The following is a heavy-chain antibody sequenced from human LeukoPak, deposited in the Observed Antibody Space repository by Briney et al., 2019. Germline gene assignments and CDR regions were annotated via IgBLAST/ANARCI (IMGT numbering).Heavy chain of an antibody. CDR1: GYTFTSYA. CDR2: INTNTGNP. CDR3: ARESIQRRLYYYYYMDV. J-gene: IGHJ6*03. D-gene: IGHD2-21*01. Sequence: ASVKVSCKASGYTFTSYAMNWVRQAPGQGLEWVGWINTNTGNPTYAQGFTGRFVFSLDTSVSTAYLQISSLKAEDTAVYYCARESIQRRLYYYYYMDVWGKGTTVTVSS. V-gene: IGHV7-4-1*02.